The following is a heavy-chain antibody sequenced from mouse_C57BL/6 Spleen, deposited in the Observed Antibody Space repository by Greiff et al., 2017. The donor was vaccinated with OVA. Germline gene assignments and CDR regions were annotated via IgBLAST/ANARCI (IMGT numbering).Heavy chain of an antibody. J-gene: IGHJ4*01. CDR3: ARKLQGGAMDY. D-gene: IGHD1-1*01. V-gene: IGHV2-2*01. CDR2: IWSGGST. Sequence: VQLQQSGPGLVQPSQSLSITCTVSGFSLTSYGVHWVRQSPGTGLEWLGVIWSGGSTDHNAAFISRLSISKDNSKSQVFFKMNSLQADDTAIYYCARKLQGGAMDYWGQGTSVTVSS. CDR1: GFSLTSYG.